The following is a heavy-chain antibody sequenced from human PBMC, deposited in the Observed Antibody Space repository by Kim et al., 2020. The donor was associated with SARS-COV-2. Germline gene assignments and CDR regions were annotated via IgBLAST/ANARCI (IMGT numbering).Heavy chain of an antibody. CDR2: IKSKTDGGTT. D-gene: IGHD1-26*01. J-gene: IGHJ4*02. CDR1: GFTFSNAW. Sequence: GGSLRLSCAASGFTFSNAWMSWVRQAPGKGLEWVGRIKSKTDGGTTDYAAPVKGRFTISRDDSKNTLYLQMNSLKTEDTAVYYCTTRANRGSYFFGYWGQGTLVTVSS. CDR3: TTRANRGSYFFGY. V-gene: IGHV3-15*01.